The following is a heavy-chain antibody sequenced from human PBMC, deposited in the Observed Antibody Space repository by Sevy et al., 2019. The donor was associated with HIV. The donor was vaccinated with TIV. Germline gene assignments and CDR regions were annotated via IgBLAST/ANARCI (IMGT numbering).Heavy chain of an antibody. D-gene: IGHD3-9*01. CDR2: LSSDNASST. CDR1: GFTFSNYA. CDR3: VKDRIETILWSKGDWFDP. Sequence: GGSLRLSCSASGFTFSNYAMHWVRQAPGKGLEYVSGLSSDNASSTYYADSVNGRFTISRDNSKNTLYLQMSSLRTEDTAVYYCVKDRIETILWSKGDWFDPWGQGTLVTGSS. J-gene: IGHJ5*02. V-gene: IGHV3-64D*06.